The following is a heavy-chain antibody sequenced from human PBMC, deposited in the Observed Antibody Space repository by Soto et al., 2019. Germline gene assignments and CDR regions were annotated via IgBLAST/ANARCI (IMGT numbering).Heavy chain of an antibody. CDR2: ISAYNGNT. J-gene: IGHJ6*02. CDR3: ARDPLPAIVGATYYYYGMDV. CDR1: GYTFTSYG. V-gene: IGHV1-18*01. D-gene: IGHD1-26*01. Sequence: ASVKVSCKASGYTFTSYGISWVRQAPGQGLEWMGWISAYNGNTNYAQKLQGRVTMTTDTSTSTAYMELRSLRSDDTAVYYCARDPLPAIVGATYYYYGMDVWGQGTTVTVS.